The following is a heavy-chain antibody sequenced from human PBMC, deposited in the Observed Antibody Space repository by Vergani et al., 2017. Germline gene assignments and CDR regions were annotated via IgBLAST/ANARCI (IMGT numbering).Heavy chain of an antibody. V-gene: IGHV3-23*01. J-gene: IGHJ6*03. D-gene: IGHD2-2*01. CDR2: ISGSGGST. CDR1: GFTFSSYA. CDR3: AKAESLYWSSTSCRRAYYYYYMDV. Sequence: EVQLLESGGGLVQPGGSLRLSCAASGFTFSSYAMSWVRQAPGKGLEWVSAISGSGGSTYYADSVKGRFTISRDNSKNTLYLQMNSLRAEDTAVYYCAKAESLYWSSTSCRRAYYYYYMDVWGKGTTVTVSS.